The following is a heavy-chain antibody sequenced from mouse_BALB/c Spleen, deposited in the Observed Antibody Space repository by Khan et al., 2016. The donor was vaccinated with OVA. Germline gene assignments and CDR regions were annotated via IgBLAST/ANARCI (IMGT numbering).Heavy chain of an antibody. Sequence: VQLKESGTVLARPGASVKMSCKTSGYSFTSYWMHWIKQRPGQGLEWIGAIYPGNSDANYNQKFKDKAKLTAVTSASTANMELSSLTDEDSAVYYCTIWGYWFAYWGQGTLVTVSA. CDR2: IYPGNSDA. D-gene: IGHD1-1*02. CDR3: TIWGYWFAY. CDR1: GYSFTSYW. V-gene: IGHV1-5*01. J-gene: IGHJ3*01.